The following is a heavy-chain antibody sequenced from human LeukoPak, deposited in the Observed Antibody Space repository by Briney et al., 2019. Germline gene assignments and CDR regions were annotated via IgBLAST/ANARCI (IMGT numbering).Heavy chain of an antibody. D-gene: IGHD4-17*01. Sequence: ASVKVSCKASGYTFTSYGINWVRQATGQGLEWMGWMNPNSGNTGYAQKFQGRVTMTRNTSISTAYMELRSLRSDDTAVYYCARDYDPLRMDVWGQGTTVTVSS. J-gene: IGHJ6*02. CDR3: ARDYDPLRMDV. CDR2: MNPNSGNT. CDR1: GYTFTSYG. V-gene: IGHV1-8*01.